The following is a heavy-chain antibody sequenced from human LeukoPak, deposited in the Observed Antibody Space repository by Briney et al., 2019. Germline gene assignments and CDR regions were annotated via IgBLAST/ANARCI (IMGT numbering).Heavy chain of an antibody. D-gene: IGHD6-6*01. V-gene: IGHV3-21*01. Sequence: SGGSLRLSCAASGFTFSSYSMNWVHQAPGKGLEWVSSISSSSSYIYYADSVKGRFTISRDNAKNSLYLQMNSLRAEDTAVYYCARDGLGSSSNGDYYMDVWGKGTTVTVSS. CDR1: GFTFSSYS. J-gene: IGHJ6*03. CDR3: ARDGLGSSSNGDYYMDV. CDR2: ISSSSSYI.